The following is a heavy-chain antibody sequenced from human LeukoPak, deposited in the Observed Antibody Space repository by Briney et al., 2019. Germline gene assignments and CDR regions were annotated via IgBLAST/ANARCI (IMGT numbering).Heavy chain of an antibody. D-gene: IGHD1-7*01. Sequence: SETLSLTCTVSGXSISSYYWSWIRQPPGKGLEWIGYIYYSGSTTYNPSLKSRVTISVDTSKNQFSVKLSSVTAADTAVYYCAREWNYVIDSWGQGTLVTVSS. CDR1: GXSISSYY. J-gene: IGHJ5*01. V-gene: IGHV4-59*01. CDR2: IYYSGST. CDR3: AREWNYVIDS.